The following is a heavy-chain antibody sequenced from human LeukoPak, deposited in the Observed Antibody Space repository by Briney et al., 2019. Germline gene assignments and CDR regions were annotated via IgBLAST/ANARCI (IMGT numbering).Heavy chain of an antibody. J-gene: IGHJ3*02. D-gene: IGHD3-22*01. V-gene: IGHV4-4*07. CDR3: ARGPNRITMMIGDAFDI. CDR2: IYTSGST. CDR1: GGSLSSYY. Sequence: PSETLSLTCTVSGGSLSSYYWSWLRQPAGKGLEWIGRIYTSGSTSYNPSLTSRVTMSVDTSKNQFSLKLSSVTAADTAVYYCARGPNRITMMIGDAFDIWGQGTMVTISS.